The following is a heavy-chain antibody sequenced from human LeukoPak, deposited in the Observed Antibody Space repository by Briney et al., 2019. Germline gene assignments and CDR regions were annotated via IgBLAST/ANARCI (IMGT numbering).Heavy chain of an antibody. V-gene: IGHV3-21*01. CDR2: FISSSNYT. CDR3: ARDRTALVPDYMDV. J-gene: IGHJ6*03. D-gene: IGHD5-18*01. CDR1: GFSFSTYN. Sequence: GGSLRLSCTASGFSFSTYNINWVRQAPGKGLEWVSSFISSSNYTYYADSLKGRFTVSRDNANNALHLQINSLRPEDTGVYYCARDRTALVPDYMDVWGKGTTVTVSS.